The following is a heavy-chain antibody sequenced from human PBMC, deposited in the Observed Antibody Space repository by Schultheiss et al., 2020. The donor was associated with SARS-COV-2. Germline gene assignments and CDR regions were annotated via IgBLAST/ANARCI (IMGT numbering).Heavy chain of an antibody. V-gene: IGHV4-61*02. Sequence: SETLSLTCTVSGGSISSGGYYWSWIRQPAGKGLEWIGRVYTSGSTNYNPSLKSRVTMSVDTSKNQFSLKLTSVTAADTAVYYCARYGPYSFESWGHGTLVTVSS. CDR3: ARYGPYSFES. J-gene: IGHJ4*01. D-gene: IGHD4-17*01. CDR2: VYTSGST. CDR1: GGSISSGGYY.